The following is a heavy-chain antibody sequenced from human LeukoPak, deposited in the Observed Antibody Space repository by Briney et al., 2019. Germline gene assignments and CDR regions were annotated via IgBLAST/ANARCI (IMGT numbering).Heavy chain of an antibody. CDR1: GFTLSSYA. D-gene: IGHD3-3*01. CDR3: AKHGANYDFWSGYSGFDP. J-gene: IGHJ5*02. V-gene: IGHV3-23*01. CDR2: ISGSGGST. Sequence: GGSLRLSCAASGFTLSSYAMSWVRQDPGKGLEWVSAISGSGGSTYYADSVKGRFTISRDNSKNTLYLQMTSLRAEDTAVYYCAKHGANYDFWSGYSGFDPWGEGTLVTVSS.